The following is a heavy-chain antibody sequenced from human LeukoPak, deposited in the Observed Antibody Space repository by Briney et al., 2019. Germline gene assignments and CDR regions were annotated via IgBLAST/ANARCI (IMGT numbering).Heavy chain of an antibody. CDR1: GFTFSNYA. Sequence: GGSPRLSCAASGFTFSNYAMNWVRQAPGKGLEWVSSFGTRSSSIYYAHSVTGRFIVSRDNAKNSLFLQMNSLRAEDTAVYYCARENDQGFDYWGQETLVTVSS. D-gene: IGHD3-16*01. CDR2: FGTRSSSI. V-gene: IGHV3-21*01. CDR3: ARENDQGFDY. J-gene: IGHJ4*02.